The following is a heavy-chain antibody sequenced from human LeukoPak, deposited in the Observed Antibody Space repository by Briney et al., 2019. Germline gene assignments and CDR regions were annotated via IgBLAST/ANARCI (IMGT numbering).Heavy chain of an antibody. Sequence: PSETLPLTCTVSGGSISSSSYYWGWIRQPPGKGLEWIGSIYYSGSTYYNPSLKSRVAISVDTSKNQFSLELSSVTAADTAVYYCASWTVTSSFDYWGQGTLVTVSS. CDR3: ASWTVTSSFDY. V-gene: IGHV4-39*07. CDR1: GGSISSSSYY. J-gene: IGHJ4*02. D-gene: IGHD4-17*01. CDR2: IYYSGST.